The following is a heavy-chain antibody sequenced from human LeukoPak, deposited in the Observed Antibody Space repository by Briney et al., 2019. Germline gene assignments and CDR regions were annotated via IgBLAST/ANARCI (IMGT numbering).Heavy chain of an antibody. CDR3: ARDSDCTSTSCLYYFDY. D-gene: IGHD2-2*01. J-gene: IGHJ4*02. CDR2: ISSSSSYI. Sequence: GGSLRLSCAASGFTFSSYSMNWVRQAPGKGLEWVSSISSSSSYIYYADSLKGRFTISRDNDKNSLYLQMNSLRAEDTAVYYCARDSDCTSTSCLYYFDYWGQGTLVTVSS. V-gene: IGHV3-21*01. CDR1: GFTFSSYS.